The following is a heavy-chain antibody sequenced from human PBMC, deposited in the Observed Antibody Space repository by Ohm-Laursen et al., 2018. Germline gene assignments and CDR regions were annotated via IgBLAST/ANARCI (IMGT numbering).Heavy chain of an antibody. Sequence: SETLSLTCTVSGGSISGYYWSWIRQTAGKGLEWIGRIHSSGSTNYNPSLQSRVTMSEDTSKNQFSLRVSSVTAADTAVYYCASSTVTTGWDYYYYGMDVWGQGTTVTVSS. CDR3: ASSTVTTGWDYYYYGMDV. V-gene: IGHV4-4*07. J-gene: IGHJ6*02. D-gene: IGHD4-11*01. CDR2: IHSSGST. CDR1: GGSISGYY.